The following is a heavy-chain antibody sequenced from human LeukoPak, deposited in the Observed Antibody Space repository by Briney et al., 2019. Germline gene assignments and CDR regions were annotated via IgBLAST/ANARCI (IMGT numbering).Heavy chain of an antibody. V-gene: IGHV3-20*04. CDR2: ISRDGGRA. CDR1: GFTFDDYG. J-gene: IGHJ4*02. CDR3: VKDSNYDFWSGYYKGFDN. D-gene: IGHD3-3*01. Sequence: GGSLRLSCAASGFTSGFTFDDYGMNWVRQVPGKGLEWVSGISRDGGRAGYADSVQGRFTISRDNSRNSLHLQMNSLRVEDTAFYYCVKDSNYDFWSGYYKGFDNWGQGTLVTVSS.